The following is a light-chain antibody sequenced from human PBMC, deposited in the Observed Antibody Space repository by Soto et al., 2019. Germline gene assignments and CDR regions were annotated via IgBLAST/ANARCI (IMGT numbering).Light chain of an antibody. J-gene: IGLJ3*02. CDR3: TSYAGSNIWV. CDR1: SRDVGAYNY. V-gene: IGLV2-8*01. CDR2: EVS. Sequence: QSALTQPPSASGSPGQSVTISCTGTSRDVGAYNYVSWYQQYPGKAPKLMIYEVSKRPSGVPDRLSGSKSGKTASLTVSGLQPEDEADYYCTSYAGSNIWVFGGGTQLTVL.